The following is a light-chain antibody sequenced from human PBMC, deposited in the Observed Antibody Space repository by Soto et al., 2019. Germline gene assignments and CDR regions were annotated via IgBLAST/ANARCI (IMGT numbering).Light chain of an antibody. CDR1: SSNVGGYNY. CDR3: CSDAGSYTLV. J-gene: IGLJ2*01. Sequence: QSALTQPRSVSGSPGQSVTISCTGTSSNVGGYNYVSWYQQLPGTAPKLMIYDVSKRPSGVPDRFSGSKSGNTASLTISGRQAEEEDDYYCCSDAGSYTLVFGGGTKVTVL. V-gene: IGLV2-11*01. CDR2: DVS.